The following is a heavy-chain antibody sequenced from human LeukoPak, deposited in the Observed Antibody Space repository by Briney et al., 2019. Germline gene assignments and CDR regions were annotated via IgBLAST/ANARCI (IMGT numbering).Heavy chain of an antibody. CDR1: GFTFSSYW. CDR2: INSDGSST. V-gene: IGHV3-74*01. D-gene: IGHD3-10*01. Sequence: PGGSLRLSCAASGFTFSSYWMHWVRQAPGKGLVWVSRINSDGSSTSYADSVKGRFTFSRDNAKNTLYLQMNSLRAEDTAVYYCARWFGSTRGWFDPWGQGTLVTVSS. J-gene: IGHJ5*02. CDR3: ARWFGSTRGWFDP.